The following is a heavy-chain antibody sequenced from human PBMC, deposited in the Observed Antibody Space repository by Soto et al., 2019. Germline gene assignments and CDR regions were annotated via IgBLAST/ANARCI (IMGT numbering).Heavy chain of an antibody. CDR1: GFTFSSYE. Sequence: PGGSLRLSCAASGFTFSSYEMNWVRQAPGKGLEWVSYISSSGSTIYYADSVKGRFTISRDNAKNSLYLQMNSLRAEDTAVYYCASQPDXVVPAANVFYYYYGMDVWGQGTTVTVSS. CDR2: ISSSGSTI. CDR3: ASQPDXVVPAANVFYYYYGMDV. D-gene: IGHD2-2*01. J-gene: IGHJ6*02. V-gene: IGHV3-48*03.